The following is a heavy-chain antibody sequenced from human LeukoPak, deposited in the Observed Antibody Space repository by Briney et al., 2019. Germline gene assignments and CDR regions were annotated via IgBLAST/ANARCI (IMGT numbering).Heavy chain of an antibody. CDR3: ARDFAGGDDY. CDR2: IEPDGSRI. V-gene: IGHV3-74*01. CDR1: GFTLSRYW. Sequence: GGSLRLSCAAPGFTLSRYWMHWVRQVPGKGLVWVSRIEPDGSRITYADSLKGRFTMSRDNAKNTLYLQMNSLRAEDTAVYYCARDFAGGDDYWGQGTLVTVSS. J-gene: IGHJ4*02. D-gene: IGHD3-16*01.